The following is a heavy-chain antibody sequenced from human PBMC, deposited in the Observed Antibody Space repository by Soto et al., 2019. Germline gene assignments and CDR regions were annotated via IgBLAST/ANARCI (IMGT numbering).Heavy chain of an antibody. CDR3: ARSRNLDV. Sequence: QVQLQQWGAGLLKPSETLSLTCAVYGGSFSDYYWNWIRQPPGKGLEWIGEVNYLGNTNYSPSLLGRVTISIDTSKNQLSLELTSVTAADTAVYYCARSRNLDVWGQGTTVTVSS. J-gene: IGHJ6*02. CDR1: GGSFSDYY. CDR2: VNYLGNT. V-gene: IGHV4-34*02. D-gene: IGHD1-1*01.